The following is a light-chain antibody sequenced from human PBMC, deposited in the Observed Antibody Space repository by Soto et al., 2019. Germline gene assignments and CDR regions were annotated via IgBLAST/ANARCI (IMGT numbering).Light chain of an antibody. CDR1: SSDVGGYKY. Sequence: QSAQTQPASVSGSPGQSITISCTGTSSDVGGYKYVSWYQQHPDKAPKLIIYDVTNRPSGISDRFSGSKSGNTASLTISGLQAEDEADYYCSSYTSSSSYVFGTGTKVTVL. CDR2: DVT. CDR3: SSYTSSSSYV. J-gene: IGLJ1*01. V-gene: IGLV2-14*01.